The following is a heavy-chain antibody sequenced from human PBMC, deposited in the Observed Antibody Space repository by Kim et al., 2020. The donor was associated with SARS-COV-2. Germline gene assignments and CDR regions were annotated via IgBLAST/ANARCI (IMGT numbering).Heavy chain of an antibody. CDR1: GFTFSSYA. CDR2: IWYDGSNK. D-gene: IGHD3-10*01. J-gene: IGHJ4*02. CDR3: AKSSRIRDFDY. V-gene: IGHV3-33*06. Sequence: GGSLRLSCAASGFTFSSYAMHWVRQAPGKGLEWVAVIWYDGSNKYYADSVKGRFTISRDNSKNTLYLQMNSLRAEDTAVYYCAKSSRIRDFDYWGQGTLVTVSS.